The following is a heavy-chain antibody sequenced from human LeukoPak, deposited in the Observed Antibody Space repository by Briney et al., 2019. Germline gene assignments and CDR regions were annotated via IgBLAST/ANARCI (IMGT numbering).Heavy chain of an antibody. J-gene: IGHJ3*02. Sequence: GGSLRLSCAASGFTFSSYEMNWVRQAPGKGLEWVSYISSSGSTIYYADSVKGRFTISRDNAKNSLYLQMNSLRAEDTAVYYCARDYPNAFDIWGQGTMVTVSS. V-gene: IGHV3-48*03. CDR1: GFTFSSYE. CDR2: ISSSGSTI. D-gene: IGHD3-16*02. CDR3: ARDYPNAFDI.